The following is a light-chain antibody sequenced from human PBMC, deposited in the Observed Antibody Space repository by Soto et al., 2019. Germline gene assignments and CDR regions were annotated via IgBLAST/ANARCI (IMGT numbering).Light chain of an antibody. V-gene: IGKV4-1*01. CDR3: QPYYTTPYT. CDR1: QRLLYSSNNKNY. Sequence: DIVMTQSPDSLAVFLGEMATIHYKSSQRLLYSSNNKNYLTWYRQKPGQPPKLLIYWASTRESGVPDRFSGTVSVTDFTLTISSLQAEDVAVYYCQPYYTTPYTFGQGTKLEIK. J-gene: IGKJ2*01. CDR2: WAS.